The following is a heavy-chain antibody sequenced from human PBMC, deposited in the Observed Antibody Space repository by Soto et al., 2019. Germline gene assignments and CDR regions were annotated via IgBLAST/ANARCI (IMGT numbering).Heavy chain of an antibody. CDR2: IYHSGST. CDR3: ARESDILVVPAAEGYGMDV. CDR1: GGSISSSNW. V-gene: IGHV4-4*02. J-gene: IGHJ6*02. D-gene: IGHD2-2*01. Sequence: SETLSLTCAVSGGSISSSNWWSWVRQPPGKGLEWIGEIYHSGSTNYNPSLKSRVTISVDKSKNQFSLKLSSVTAADTAVYYCARESDILVVPAAEGYGMDVWGQGTTVTVSS.